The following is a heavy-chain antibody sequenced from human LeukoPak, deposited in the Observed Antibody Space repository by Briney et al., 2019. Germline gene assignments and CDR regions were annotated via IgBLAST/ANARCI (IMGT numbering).Heavy chain of an antibody. J-gene: IGHJ4*02. CDR1: GGSISSYY. CDR3: ARREEYSSGWYGDY. CDR2: INHSGST. D-gene: IGHD6-19*01. V-gene: IGHV4-34*01. Sequence: SETLSLTCTVSGGSISSYYWSWIRQPPGKGLEWIGEINHSGSTNYNPSLKSRVTTSVDTSKNQFSLKLSSVTAADTAVYYCARREEYSSGWYGDYWGQGILVTVSS.